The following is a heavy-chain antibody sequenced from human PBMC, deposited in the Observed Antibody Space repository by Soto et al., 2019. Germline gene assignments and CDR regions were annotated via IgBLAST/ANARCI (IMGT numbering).Heavy chain of an antibody. CDR1: GDAVSAYD. D-gene: IGHD6-19*01. CDR2: MHFDSLKS. J-gene: IGHJ6*02. V-gene: IGHV1-8*01. CDR3: ARTRGWFAGMDV. Sequence: ASVKVSWRASGDAVSAYDILCVPQATGQGLEWMGWMHFDSLKSVFAQRFQGRLTMSRDTSLNTAYMQLSSLKSDDTAVYYCARTRGWFAGMDVWGQGTMVTGSS.